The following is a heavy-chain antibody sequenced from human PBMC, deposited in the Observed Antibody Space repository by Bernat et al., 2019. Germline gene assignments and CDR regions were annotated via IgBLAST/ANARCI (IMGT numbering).Heavy chain of an antibody. CDR1: GFTFSSYW. Sequence: EVQLVESGGGLVQPGGSLRLSCAASGFTFSSYWMHWVRQAPGKGLVWVSRINSDGSSTSYADSVKGRFTSSRDNAKNTLYLQMNSLRAEDTAVYYCAREGDTGGVYYDYGMDVWGQGTTVTVSS. D-gene: IGHD5-18*01. CDR2: INSDGSST. J-gene: IGHJ6*02. CDR3: AREGDTGGVYYDYGMDV. V-gene: IGHV3-74*01.